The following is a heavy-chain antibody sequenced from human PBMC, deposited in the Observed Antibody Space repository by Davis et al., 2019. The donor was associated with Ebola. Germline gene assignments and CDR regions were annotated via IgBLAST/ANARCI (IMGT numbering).Heavy chain of an antibody. J-gene: IGHJ2*01. Sequence: GESLKISCAASGFTFSNYAMSWVRQAPGKGLEWVSSISGSATRTYYADSVRGRFTISRDDSKNTLYLQMNSLRAEDTALYYCTTTTYYYWYFDLWGRGTLVTVSS. V-gene: IGHV3-23*01. D-gene: IGHD1-1*01. CDR1: GFTFSNYA. CDR3: TTTTYYYWYFDL. CDR2: ISGSATRT.